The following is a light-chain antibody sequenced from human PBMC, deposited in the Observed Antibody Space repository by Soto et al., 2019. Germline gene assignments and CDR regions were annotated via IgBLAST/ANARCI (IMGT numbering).Light chain of an antibody. J-gene: IGLJ1*01. CDR3: GSWDSSLSAYV. CDR2: DDN. V-gene: IGLV1-51*01. CDR1: SSNIGGNS. Sequence: QSALTQPPSVSSAPGQKVTISCSGSSSNIGGNSVSWYQQLPGTAPKLLIYDDNKRPSGIPDRFSGSKSGTSATLDITGFQTGDEADYYCGSWDSSLSAYVFGTGTKVTAL.